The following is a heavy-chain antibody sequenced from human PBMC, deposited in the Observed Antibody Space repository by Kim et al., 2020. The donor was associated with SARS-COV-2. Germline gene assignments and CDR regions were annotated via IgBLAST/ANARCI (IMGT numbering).Heavy chain of an antibody. J-gene: IGHJ4*02. D-gene: IGHD3-3*01. Sequence: DSVKGRFTISRDNSKNTLYLQMNSLRAEDTAVYYCAKEDYDFWSGYHNTNWGQGTLVTVSS. CDR3: AKEDYDFWSGYHNTN. V-gene: IGHV3-23*01.